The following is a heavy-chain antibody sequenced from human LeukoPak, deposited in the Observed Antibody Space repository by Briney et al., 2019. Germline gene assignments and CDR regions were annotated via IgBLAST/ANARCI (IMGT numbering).Heavy chain of an antibody. J-gene: IGHJ4*02. CDR2: IIPIFGTA. CDR1: GGTFSSYA. Sequence: SVKVSCKASGGTFSSYAISWVRQAPGQGLEWMGGIIPIFGTANYAQKFQGRVTITADESTSTAYMELSSLRSEDTAVYYCARVFAYCGGDCYNFDYWGQGTLVTVSS. V-gene: IGHV1-69*01. D-gene: IGHD2-21*02. CDR3: ARVFAYCGGDCYNFDY.